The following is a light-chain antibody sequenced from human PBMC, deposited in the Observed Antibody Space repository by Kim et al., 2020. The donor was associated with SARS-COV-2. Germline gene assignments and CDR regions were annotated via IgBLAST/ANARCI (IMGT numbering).Light chain of an antibody. CDR1: QSISSY. CDR2: KTS. Sequence: SASIGDRVTISCRASQSISSYLAWYQQKPGKAPRLLIYKTSNLETGVPSTCGGSGSGTDFTLTISSLQPDDFATYYCQQYHVYPYTFGQGTKLEIK. J-gene: IGKJ2*01. V-gene: IGKV1-5*03. CDR3: QQYHVYPYT.